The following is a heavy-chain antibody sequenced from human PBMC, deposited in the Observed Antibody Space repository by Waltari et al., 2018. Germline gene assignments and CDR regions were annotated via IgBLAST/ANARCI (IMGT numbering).Heavy chain of an antibody. CDR2: IYYSGST. V-gene: IGHV4-59*01. D-gene: IGHD2-15*01. Sequence: QVQLQESGPGLVKPSETLSLTCTASGGSISSYYWSWIRQPPGKGLEWIGYIYYSGSTNYNPSLKSRVTISVDTSKNQFSLKLSSVTAADTAVYYCARARVVVAATPRWFDPWGQGTLVTVSS. J-gene: IGHJ5*02. CDR1: GGSISSYY. CDR3: ARARVVVAATPRWFDP.